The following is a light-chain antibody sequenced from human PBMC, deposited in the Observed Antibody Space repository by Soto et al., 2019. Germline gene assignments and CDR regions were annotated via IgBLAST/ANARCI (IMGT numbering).Light chain of an antibody. V-gene: IGKV1-5*03. CDR3: QQYKSYST. CDR1: QSISSW. Sequence: DIQMTQSPSTLSASVGDRVTITCRPSQSISSWLAWHQQKPGKAPKLLIYKASSLESGVPSRFSGSGSGTEFTLTISSLQPDDFATYYCQQYKSYSTFGQGTKVDIK. J-gene: IGKJ1*01. CDR2: KAS.